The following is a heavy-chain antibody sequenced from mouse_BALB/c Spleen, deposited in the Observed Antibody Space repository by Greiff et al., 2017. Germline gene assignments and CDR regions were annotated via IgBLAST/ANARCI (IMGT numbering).Heavy chain of an antibody. D-gene: IGHD2-10*02. Sequence: EVMLVESGGGLVKPGGSLKLSCAASGFTFSSYAMSWVRQSPEKRLEWVAEISSGGSYTYYPDTVTGRFTISRDNAKNTLYLEMSSLRSEDTAMYYCARKYGTMDYWGQGTSVTVSS. CDR3: ARKYGTMDY. CDR2: ISSGGSYT. J-gene: IGHJ4*01. CDR1: GFTFSSYA. V-gene: IGHV5-9-4*01.